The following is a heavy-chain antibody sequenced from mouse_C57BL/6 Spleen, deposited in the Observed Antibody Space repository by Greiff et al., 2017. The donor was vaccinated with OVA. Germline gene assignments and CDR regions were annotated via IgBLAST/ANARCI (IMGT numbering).Heavy chain of an antibody. V-gene: IGHV1-61*01. D-gene: IGHD3-1*01. CDR2: IYPSDSET. CDR3: ARSGEGWFAY. CDR1: GYTFTSYW. Sequence: VQLQQPGAELVRPGSSVKLSCKASGYTFTSYWMDWVKQRPGQGLEWIGNIYPSDSETHYNQKFKDKATLTVDKSSSTAYMQLSSLTSEDSAVYYCARSGEGWFAYWGQGTLVTVSA. J-gene: IGHJ3*01.